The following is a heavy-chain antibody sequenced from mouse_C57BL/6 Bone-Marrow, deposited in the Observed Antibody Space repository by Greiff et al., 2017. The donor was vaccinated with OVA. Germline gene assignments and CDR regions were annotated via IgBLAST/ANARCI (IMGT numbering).Heavy chain of an antibody. CDR3: ASHYYGLFAY. J-gene: IGHJ3*01. D-gene: IGHD1-2*01. CDR2: IYPSDSET. Sequence: VQLQQSGAELVRPGSSVKLSCKASGYTFTSYWMDWVKQRPGQGLEWIGNIYPSDSETHYNQKFKDKATLTVDKSSSTAYMQLSSLTSEDSAVYYCASHYYGLFAYWGRGTLVTVSA. CDR1: GYTFTSYW. V-gene: IGHV1-61*01.